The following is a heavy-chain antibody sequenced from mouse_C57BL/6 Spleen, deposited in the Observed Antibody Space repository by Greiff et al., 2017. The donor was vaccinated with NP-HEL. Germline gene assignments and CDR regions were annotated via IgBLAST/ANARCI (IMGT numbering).Heavy chain of an antibody. CDR3: ASSGAY. CDR2: IDPSDSYT. J-gene: IGHJ3*01. V-gene: IGHV1-50*01. CDR1: GYTFTSYW. Sequence: QVQLQQPGAELVKPGASVKLSCKASGYTFTSYWMQWVKQRPGQGLEWIGEIDPSDSYTNYNQKFKGKATLTVDTSSSTAYMQLSSLTSEDSAVYYCASSGAYWGQGTLVTVSA.